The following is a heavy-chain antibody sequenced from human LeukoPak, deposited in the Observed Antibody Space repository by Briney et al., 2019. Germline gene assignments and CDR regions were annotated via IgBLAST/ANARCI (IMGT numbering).Heavy chain of an antibody. CDR3: ARGYAFDY. D-gene: IGHD3-16*01. CDR1: GGTFSRYT. V-gene: IGHV1-69*13. CDR2: ISPLFGSA. J-gene: IGHJ4*02. Sequence: ASVKASCKASGGTFSRYTLNWVRQAPGQGLKWMGGISPLFGSAKYAQKFQGRVTITADESTSTAYMELSSLRSEDTAVYYCARGYAFDYWGQGTLVTVSS.